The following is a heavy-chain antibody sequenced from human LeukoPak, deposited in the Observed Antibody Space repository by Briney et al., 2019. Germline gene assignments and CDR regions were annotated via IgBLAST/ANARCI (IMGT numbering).Heavy chain of an antibody. V-gene: IGHV4-59*01. Sequence: SETLSLTCTVSGASISSFHWSWIRQSPGKGLEWIGYITYGGSTNYNPSLKSRVTISVDTSKNQLSLQLNSVTAADTAVYYCTRGAGWLIDYWGQGILVTVSS. J-gene: IGHJ4*02. CDR3: TRGAGWLIDY. D-gene: IGHD3-16*01. CDR1: GASISSFH. CDR2: ITYGGST.